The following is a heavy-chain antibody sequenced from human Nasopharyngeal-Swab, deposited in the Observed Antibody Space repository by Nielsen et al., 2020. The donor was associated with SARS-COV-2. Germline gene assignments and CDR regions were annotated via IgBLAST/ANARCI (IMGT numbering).Heavy chain of an antibody. J-gene: IGHJ4*02. CDR2: INAGNGNT. D-gene: IGHD2-8*02. Sequence: SVKVSCKASGYTFSSYAMHWVRQAPGQRLEWMGWINAGNGNTKYSLKFQGRVTITRDTSASTAYMDLSSLRSEDTAVYYCARVTVWFEVLGSDPGYLDFWGQGTLVTVSS. V-gene: IGHV1-3*01. CDR3: ARVTVWFEVLGSDPGYLDF. CDR1: GYTFSSYA.